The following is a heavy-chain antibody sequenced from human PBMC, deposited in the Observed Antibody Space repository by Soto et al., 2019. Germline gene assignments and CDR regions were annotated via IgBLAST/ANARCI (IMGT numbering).Heavy chain of an antibody. CDR1: GGSISSGGYY. J-gene: IGHJ6*03. D-gene: IGHD4-4*01. Sequence: PSETLSLTCTVSGGSISSGGYYWSWIRQHPGKGLEWIGYIHYSGSTYYNPSLKSRVTISVDTSKNQFSLKLSSVTAADTAVYYCARVGLGYSNYNPYYYYYMDVWGKGTTVTVSS. CDR2: IHYSGST. CDR3: ARVGLGYSNYNPYYYYYMDV. V-gene: IGHV4-31*03.